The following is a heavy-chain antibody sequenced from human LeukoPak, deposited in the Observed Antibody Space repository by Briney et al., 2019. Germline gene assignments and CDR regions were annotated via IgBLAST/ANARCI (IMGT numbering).Heavy chain of an antibody. Sequence: GGPLRLSCAASGLTFSSYWMSWVRQAPGKGLEWVANIKQDGSEKYYVDSVKGRFTISRDNAKNSLYLQMNSLRAEDTAVYYCARMSAVTRSPWGQGTLVTVSS. D-gene: IGHD4-17*01. CDR1: GLTFSSYW. CDR3: ARMSAVTRSP. V-gene: IGHV3-7*01. J-gene: IGHJ5*02. CDR2: IKQDGSEK.